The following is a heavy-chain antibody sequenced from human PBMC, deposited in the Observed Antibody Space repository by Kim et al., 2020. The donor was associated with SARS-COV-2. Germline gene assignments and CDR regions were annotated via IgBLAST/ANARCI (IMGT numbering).Heavy chain of an antibody. CDR2: IYYRGST. Sequence: SETLSLTCIVFGGSISDYYWSWIRQPPEKGLEWIGNIYYRGSTNYNPSLKSRVTISVDTSKNQFSLKLISVNAADTAVYYCARGQGGHLRFDPWGQGTPVTVSS. V-gene: IGHV4-59*01. D-gene: IGHD3-3*02. CDR1: GGSISDYY. J-gene: IGHJ5*02. CDR3: ARGQGGHLRFDP.